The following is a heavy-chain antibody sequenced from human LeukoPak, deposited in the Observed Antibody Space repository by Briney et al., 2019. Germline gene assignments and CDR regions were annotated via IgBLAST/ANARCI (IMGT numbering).Heavy chain of an antibody. Sequence: SETLSLTCAVYGGSFSGYYWSWIRQPPGNGLEWIGEINHSGSTNYNPSLKSRVTISVDTSKNQFSLKLSSVTAADTAVYYCARLVTMIVRTLNWFDPWGQGTLVTVSS. V-gene: IGHV4-34*01. J-gene: IGHJ5*02. CDR3: ARLVTMIVRTLNWFDP. D-gene: IGHD3-22*01. CDR1: GGSFSGYY. CDR2: INHSGST.